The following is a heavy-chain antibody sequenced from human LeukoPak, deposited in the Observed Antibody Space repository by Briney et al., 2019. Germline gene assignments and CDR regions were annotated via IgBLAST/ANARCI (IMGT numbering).Heavy chain of an antibody. CDR3: SRETAGTTTDF. D-gene: IGHD3-10*01. Sequence: SETLSLTCTVSGYAIGSNYLWGWMRPPRGKGVEWIASIHHTGTTYYTPSLKSRPTISLPTSKAQFSPNLPSVTASETVVYYCSRETAGTTTDFWGRGRLVALSS. V-gene: IGHV4-38-2*02. CDR1: GYAIGSNYL. J-gene: IGHJ4*02. CDR2: IHHTGTT.